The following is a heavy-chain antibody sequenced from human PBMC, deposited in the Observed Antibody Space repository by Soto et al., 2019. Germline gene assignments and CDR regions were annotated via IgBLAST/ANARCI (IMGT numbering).Heavy chain of an antibody. J-gene: IGHJ4*02. V-gene: IGHV1-3*01. CDR2: INAGNGNT. CDR1: GYTFTSYA. D-gene: IGHD1-20*01. CDR3: LTGTPTFGFDY. Sequence: ASVKVSCKASGYTFTSYAMHWVRQAPGQRLEWMGWINAGNGNTKYSQKFQGRDTITRDTSASTAYMELSSLRSEDTAVYYCLTGTPTFGFDYWGQGTLVTVSS.